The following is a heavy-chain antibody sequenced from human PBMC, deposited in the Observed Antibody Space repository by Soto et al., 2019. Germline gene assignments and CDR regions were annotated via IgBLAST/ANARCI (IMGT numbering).Heavy chain of an antibody. CDR1: GVSFNNNG. Sequence: QVQLVQSGAEVKKPGSSVKVSCKTSGVSFNNNGIGWGRQAPGHGLEWMGGVSPPFRTSNYARKFQSRMAITADASTGTDNMELSSLTSEDTAQYYCARVLYYGSGSYSPYGMDVWGQWTTVTVSS. CDR3: ARVLYYGSGSYSPYGMDV. J-gene: IGHJ6*02. V-gene: IGHV1-69*01. CDR2: VSPPFRTS. D-gene: IGHD3-10*01.